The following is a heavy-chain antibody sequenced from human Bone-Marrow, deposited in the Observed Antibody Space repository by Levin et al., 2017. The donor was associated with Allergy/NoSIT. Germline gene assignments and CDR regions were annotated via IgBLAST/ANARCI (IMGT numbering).Heavy chain of an antibody. D-gene: IGHD2-15*01. CDR3: AKGLVVVVAGDDAFDI. Sequence: GGSLRLSCAASGFTFSSYAMSWVRQAPGKGLEWVSAISGSGGSTYYADSVKGRFTISRDNSKNTLYLQMNSLRAEDTAVYYCAKGLVVVVAGDDAFDIWGQGTMVTVSS. J-gene: IGHJ3*02. CDR1: GFTFSSYA. CDR2: ISGSGGST. V-gene: IGHV3-23*01.